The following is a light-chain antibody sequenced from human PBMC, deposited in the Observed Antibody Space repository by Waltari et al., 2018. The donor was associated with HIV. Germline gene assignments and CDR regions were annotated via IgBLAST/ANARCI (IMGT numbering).Light chain of an antibody. CDR3: LSADTSVTWV. Sequence: SYELTQPPSVSVSPGQTARITCSGDALPKQYAYWYQQKPGQAPVLVIYKDTERPSGIPERFSGSSSGTTVTLTISGVQPEDDADYYCLSADTSVTWVFGGGTKLTVL. CDR1: ALPKQY. J-gene: IGLJ3*02. CDR2: KDT. V-gene: IGLV3-25*03.